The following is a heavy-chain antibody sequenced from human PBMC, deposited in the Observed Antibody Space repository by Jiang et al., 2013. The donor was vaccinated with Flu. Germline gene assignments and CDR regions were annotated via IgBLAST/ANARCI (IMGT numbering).Heavy chain of an antibody. CDR3: ARSYCGGDCYSMFGYSYYGMDV. CDR2: VHYSGST. V-gene: IGHV4-59*11. Sequence: GSGLVKPSETLSLTCTVSGGSIRSQYWSWIRQPPGKGLEWIGYVHYSGSTNYSPSLRSRITISMDTSNNQFSLKLNSVTADDTAVYYCARSYCGGDCYSMFGYSYYGMDVWGQGTTVTVSS. CDR1: GGSIRSQY. D-gene: IGHD2-21*02. J-gene: IGHJ6*02.